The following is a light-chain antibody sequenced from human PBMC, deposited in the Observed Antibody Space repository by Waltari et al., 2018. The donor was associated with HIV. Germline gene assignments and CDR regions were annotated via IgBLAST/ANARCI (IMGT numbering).Light chain of an antibody. CDR2: GAS. J-gene: IGKJ1*01. Sequence: EIVLTQSPATLSVSPGERATLSCRTSQSVGSNLAWYQHKPGQAPRLLISGASTRATGIPARCSGGGSGTEFTLTISSLQSEDFAVYYCQQYNNWPPWTFGQGTKVEIK. CDR3: QQYNNWPPWT. V-gene: IGKV3-15*01. CDR1: QSVGSN.